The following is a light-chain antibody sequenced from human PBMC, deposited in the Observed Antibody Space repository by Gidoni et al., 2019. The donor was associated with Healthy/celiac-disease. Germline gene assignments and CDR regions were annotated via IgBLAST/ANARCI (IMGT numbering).Light chain of an antibody. J-gene: IGKJ2*03. CDR2: AAS. V-gene: IGKV1-39*01. CDR3: QQSYSTPPS. Sequence: DIQMTQSPSSLSASVGDRVTITCRASQSISSYLNWYQQKPGKAPKLLIYAASSLQSGDPSRFSGSGSGTEFTLTISSLQPEDFATYYCQQSYSTPPSFGQGTKLEIK. CDR1: QSISSY.